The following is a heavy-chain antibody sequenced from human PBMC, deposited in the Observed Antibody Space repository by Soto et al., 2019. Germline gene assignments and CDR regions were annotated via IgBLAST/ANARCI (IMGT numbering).Heavy chain of an antibody. CDR3: ARVPGDIVATSPPDY. V-gene: IGHV3-11*06. CDR2: ISSSSSYT. J-gene: IGHJ4*02. CDR1: GFTFSDYY. D-gene: IGHD5-12*01. Sequence: GGSLRLSCAASGFTFSDYYMGWFRQAPGKGLEWVSYISSSSSYTNYADSVKGRFTISRDNAKNSLYLQMNSLRAEDTAVYYCARVPGDIVATSPPDYWVQGTLVTVSS.